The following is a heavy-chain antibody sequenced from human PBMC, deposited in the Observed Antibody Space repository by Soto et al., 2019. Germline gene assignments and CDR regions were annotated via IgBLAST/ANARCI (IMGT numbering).Heavy chain of an antibody. D-gene: IGHD3-16*01. Sequence: QVQLVQSGAEVKKSGSSVKVSRKASRGTFSTYGFSWVRQAPGQGLEWMGAIIPMFGTPDYSEKFRGRVTISADESTSTVYMELSSLRFDDTAMYYCTREIALGPEGFDCWGQGTLVTVSS. CDR3: TREIALGPEGFDC. CDR2: IIPMFGTP. CDR1: RGTFSTYG. V-gene: IGHV1-69*01. J-gene: IGHJ4*02.